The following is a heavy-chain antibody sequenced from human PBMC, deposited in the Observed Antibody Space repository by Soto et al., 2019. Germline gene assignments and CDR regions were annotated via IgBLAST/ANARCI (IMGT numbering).Heavy chain of an antibody. CDR2: IWYDGSNK. CDR3: LIVVVPAAIGDYGMDV. Sequence: PGGSLRLSCAASGFTFSSYGMHWVRQAPGKGLEWVAVIWYDGSNKYYADSVKGRLTISRDNSKNTLYLQMNSLRAEDTAVYYCLIVVVPAAIGDYGMDVWGQGTTVTVSS. D-gene: IGHD2-2*01. V-gene: IGHV3-33*01. CDR1: GFTFSSYG. J-gene: IGHJ6*02.